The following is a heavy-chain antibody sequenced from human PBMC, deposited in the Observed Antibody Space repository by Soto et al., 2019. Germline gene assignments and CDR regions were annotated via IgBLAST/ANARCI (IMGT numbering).Heavy chain of an antibody. V-gene: IGHV1-3*01. CDR3: ARDAVFAVGLISHWFDP. CDR1: GYTFTSYA. CDR2: INAGNGNT. J-gene: IGHJ5*02. D-gene: IGHD3-3*02. Sequence: ASVKVSCKASGYTFTSYAMHWVRQAPGQRLEWMGWINAGNGNTKYSQKFQGRVTITRDTSASTAYMELSSLRSEDTAVYYCARDAVFAVGLISHWFDPWGQGTLVTVSS.